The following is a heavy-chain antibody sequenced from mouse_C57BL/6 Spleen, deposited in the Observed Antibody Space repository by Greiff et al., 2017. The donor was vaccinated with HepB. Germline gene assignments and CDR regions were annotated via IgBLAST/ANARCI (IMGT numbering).Heavy chain of an antibody. J-gene: IGHJ2*01. CDR2: IDPETGGT. Sequence: QSGAELVRPGASVTLSCKASGYTFTDYEMHWVKQTPVHGLEWIGAIDPETGGTAYNQKFKGKAILTADKSSSTAYMELRSLTSEDSAVYYCTRVYYGYDDYWGQGTTLTVSS. CDR1: GYTFTDYE. CDR3: TRVYYGYDDY. V-gene: IGHV1-15*01. D-gene: IGHD2-2*01.